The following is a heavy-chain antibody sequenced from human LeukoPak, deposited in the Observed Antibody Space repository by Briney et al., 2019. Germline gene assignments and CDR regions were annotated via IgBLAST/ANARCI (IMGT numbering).Heavy chain of an antibody. CDR2: INHSGST. Sequence: SETLSLTCAVYGGSFSGYYWSWIRQPPGKGLEWIGEINHSGSTNYNPSLKSRVTISVDTSKNQFSLKLSSVTAADTAVYYCARNVDTAMVYYYGMDVWGQGTTVTVSS. D-gene: IGHD5-18*01. J-gene: IGHJ6*02. V-gene: IGHV4-34*01. CDR1: GGSFSGYY. CDR3: ARNVDTAMVYYYGMDV.